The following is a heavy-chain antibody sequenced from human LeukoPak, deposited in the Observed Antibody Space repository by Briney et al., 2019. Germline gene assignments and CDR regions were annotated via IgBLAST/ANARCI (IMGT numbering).Heavy chain of an antibody. CDR1: GGSFSGYY. CDR3: ARVRNTYYYDSSGHRTVDY. Sequence: SETLSLTCAVYGGSFSGYYWSWIRQPPGKGLEWIGEINHSGSTNYNPSLKSRVTISVDTSKNQFSLKLSSVTAADTAVYYCARVRNTYYYDSSGHRTVDYWGQGTLVTVSS. D-gene: IGHD3-22*01. J-gene: IGHJ4*02. V-gene: IGHV4-34*01. CDR2: INHSGST.